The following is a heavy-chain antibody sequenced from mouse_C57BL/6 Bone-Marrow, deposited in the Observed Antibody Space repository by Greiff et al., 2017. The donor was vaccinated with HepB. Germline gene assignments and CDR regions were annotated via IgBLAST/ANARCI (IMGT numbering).Heavy chain of an antibody. D-gene: IGHD1-1*01. Sequence: EVMLVESGGGLVQPKGSLKLSCAASGFTFNTYAMHWVRQAPGKGLEWVARIRSKSSNYATYYADSVKDRFTISRDDSQSMLYLQMNNLKTEDTAMYYCVRERITTVVAPFDYWGQGTTLTVSS. CDR2: IRSKSSNYAT. CDR1: GFTFNTYA. CDR3: VRERITTVVAPFDY. J-gene: IGHJ2*01. V-gene: IGHV10-3*01.